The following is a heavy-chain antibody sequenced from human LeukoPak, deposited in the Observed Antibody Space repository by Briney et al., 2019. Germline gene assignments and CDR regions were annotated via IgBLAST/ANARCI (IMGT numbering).Heavy chain of an antibody. CDR3: SAVDKSMDPRFDF. Sequence: PGGSLTLSCAASGFTFSGCAMHWVRQASGKGLEGIGRIRSKANGYATAYGASVKGRFTISRDDSKNTAYLQMHRLKTEDTAVYYCSAVDKSMDPRFDFWGQGTLVTVSS. V-gene: IGHV3-73*01. J-gene: IGHJ4*02. D-gene: IGHD5-12*01. CDR1: GFTFSGCA. CDR2: IRSKANGYAT.